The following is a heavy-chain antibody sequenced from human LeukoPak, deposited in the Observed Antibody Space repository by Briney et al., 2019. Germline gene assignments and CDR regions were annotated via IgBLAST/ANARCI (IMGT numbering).Heavy chain of an antibody. V-gene: IGHV5-51*01. D-gene: IGHD3-22*01. CDR1: GYIFTSYW. CDR2: IYPGDSDT. Sequence: GESLKISCKGSGYIFTSYWIGWVRQMPGKGLEWMGIIYPGDSDTRYSPSFQGQVTISADKSISTAYLQWSSLKASDTAMYYCATYYYDSSGYYYFDYWGQGTLVTVSS. J-gene: IGHJ4*02. CDR3: ATYYYDSSGYYYFDY.